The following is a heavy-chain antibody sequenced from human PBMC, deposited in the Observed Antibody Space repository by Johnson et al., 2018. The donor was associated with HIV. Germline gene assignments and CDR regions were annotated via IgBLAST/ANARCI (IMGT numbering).Heavy chain of an antibody. D-gene: IGHD3-22*01. Sequence: QVQLVESGGGVVQPGGSLRLSCAASGFTFSSYGMHRVRQAPSKGLEWVAFIQYDGNNKYYADSVRGRLTISRDNFKNSLYLQMGGLRADDMAVYYCAIPYYYESGAYHWGQGTMVTVSA. V-gene: IGHV3-30*02. CDR3: AIPYYYESGAYH. CDR1: GFTFSSYG. CDR2: IQYDGNNK. J-gene: IGHJ3*01.